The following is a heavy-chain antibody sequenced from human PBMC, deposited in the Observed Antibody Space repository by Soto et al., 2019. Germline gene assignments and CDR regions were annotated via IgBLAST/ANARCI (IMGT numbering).Heavy chain of an antibody. CDR2: ISYDGSNK. CDR3: AHFDY. V-gene: IGHV3-30*03. CDR1: GFTFSSYG. J-gene: IGHJ4*02. Sequence: SGGSLRLSCAASGFTFSSYGMHWVRQAPGKGLEWVAVISYDGSNKYCADSVKGRFTISRDNSKNTLYLQMNSLRAEDTAVYYCAHFDYWSQGTLVTVSS.